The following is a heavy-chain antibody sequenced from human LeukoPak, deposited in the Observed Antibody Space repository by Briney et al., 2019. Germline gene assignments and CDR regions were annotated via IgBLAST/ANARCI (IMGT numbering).Heavy chain of an antibody. Sequence: SETLSLTCAVYGGSFSGYYWRWVRQPPGKGVEGIGEINHSGSTKYNPSLKSRVTISGDTSKNQFSLKRSSVTAADTAAYFCARVGYSYVINDWSRTGLGAYPTKYYYHMDVWGKGTTVTVSS. V-gene: IGHV4-34*01. CDR3: ARVGYSYVINDWSRTGLGAYPTKYYYHMDV. CDR2: INHSGST. J-gene: IGHJ6*03. CDR1: GGSFSGYY. D-gene: IGHD5-18*01.